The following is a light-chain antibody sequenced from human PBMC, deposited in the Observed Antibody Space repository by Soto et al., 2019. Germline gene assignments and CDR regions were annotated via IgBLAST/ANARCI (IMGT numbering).Light chain of an antibody. CDR3: QQCYSSPRT. V-gene: IGKV1-39*01. J-gene: IGKJ1*01. Sequence: DIQMTQSPSTLSASVGDRVTITCRASQSISTYLNWYQQKLGRAPTLLIYAASSWQSGVPSRFRGGGSGTDFTLTISSLQPEDFAMYFCQQCYSSPRTFGQGTKVEIK. CDR1: QSISTY. CDR2: AAS.